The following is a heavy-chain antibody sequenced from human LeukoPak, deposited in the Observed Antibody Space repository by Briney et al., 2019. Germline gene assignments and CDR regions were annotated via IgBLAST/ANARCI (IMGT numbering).Heavy chain of an antibody. CDR2: ISYDGSNK. Sequence: PGRSLRLSCAASGFTFSSYAMHWVRQAPGKGLEWVAVISYDGSNKYYADSVKGRFTISRDNSKNTLYLQMNSLRAEDTAVYYCARTLDGYYRNWGQGTLVTVSS. CDR1: GFTFSSYA. J-gene: IGHJ4*02. CDR3: ARTLDGYYRN. D-gene: IGHD3-22*01. V-gene: IGHV3-30*14.